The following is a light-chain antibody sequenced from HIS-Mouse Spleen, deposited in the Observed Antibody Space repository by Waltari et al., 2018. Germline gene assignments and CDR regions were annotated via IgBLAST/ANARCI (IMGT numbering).Light chain of an antibody. J-gene: IGKJ2*01. Sequence: EIVLTQSPATLSLSPGERATLSCRASQSVSSSYLAWYQHKPGQPPRLLIYGASSRGTRIPDRFRGSGSGTDFTLTISRLEAEDFAVYYCQQYGSSPTFGQGTKLEIK. CDR1: QSVSSSY. V-gene: IGKV3-20*01. CDR3: QQYGSSPT. CDR2: GAS.